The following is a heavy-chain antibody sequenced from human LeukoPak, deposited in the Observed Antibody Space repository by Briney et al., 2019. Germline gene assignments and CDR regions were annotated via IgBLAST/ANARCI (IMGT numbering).Heavy chain of an antibody. D-gene: IGHD2-15*01. V-gene: IGHV4-30-4*07. CDR3: ARDPLYCSGGSCFYYGMDV. J-gene: IGHJ6*02. CDR1: GGSISSGGYS. CDR2: IYYSGST. Sequence: PSQTLSLTCAVSGGSISSGGYSWSWIRQPPGKGLEWIGYIYYSGSTNYNPSLKSRVTISVDTSKNQFSLKLSSVTAADTAVYYCARDPLYCSGGSCFYYGMDVWGQGTTVTVSS.